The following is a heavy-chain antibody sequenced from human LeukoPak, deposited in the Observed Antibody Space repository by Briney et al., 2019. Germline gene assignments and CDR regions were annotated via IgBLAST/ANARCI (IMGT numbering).Heavy chain of an antibody. CDR1: GGTFSSYA. J-gene: IGHJ4*02. CDR3: ARGGYSSSPIDY. V-gene: IGHV1-69*06. CDR2: IIPIFGTA. D-gene: IGHD6-13*01. Sequence: GASVKVSCKASGGTFSSYAISWVRQAPGQGLEWMGGIIPIFGTANYAQKFQGRVTITADKSTSTAYMELSSLRSEDTTVYYCARGGYSSSPIDYWGQGTLVTVSS.